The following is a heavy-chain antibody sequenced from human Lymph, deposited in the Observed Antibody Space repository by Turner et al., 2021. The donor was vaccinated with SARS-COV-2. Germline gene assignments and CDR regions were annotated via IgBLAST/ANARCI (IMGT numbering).Heavy chain of an antibody. V-gene: IGHV1-2*02. CDR3: ARDVERYNDFWSGYSGGYGMDV. CDR1: GYTFTGSY. Sequence: QVQLVQSGAEVKKPGASVMVSCTASGYTFTGSYMHWVRQAPGQGLEWMGWINPNSGGTNYAQKFQGRVTMTRDTSISAAYMELSRLRSDDTAVYYCARDVERYNDFWSGYSGGYGMDVWGQGTTVTVSS. CDR2: INPNSGGT. J-gene: IGHJ6*02. D-gene: IGHD3-3*01.